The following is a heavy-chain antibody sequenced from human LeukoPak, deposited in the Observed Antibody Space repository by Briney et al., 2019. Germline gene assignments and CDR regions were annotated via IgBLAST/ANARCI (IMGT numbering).Heavy chain of an antibody. CDR2: ISSSSSYI. D-gene: IGHD2-8*02. CDR1: GFTFSSYS. CDR3: ARPYGGTDFDY. J-gene: IGHJ4*02. Sequence: GGSLRLSCAASGFTFSSYSMNWARQAPGKGGEGVSSISSSSSYIYYADSVKGRFTISRDNAKNSLYLQMNSLRAEDTAVYYCARPYGGTDFDYWGQGTLVTVSS. V-gene: IGHV3-21*01.